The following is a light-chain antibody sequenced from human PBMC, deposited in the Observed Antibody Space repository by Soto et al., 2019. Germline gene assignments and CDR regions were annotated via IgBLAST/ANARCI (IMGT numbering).Light chain of an antibody. V-gene: IGLV2-14*01. CDR3: TSYTTANTLA. CDR2: DVN. CDR1: SRDIGAYIY. Sequence: QSALSQPASVSGSPGQSITISCTGTSRDIGAYIYVSWFQQYPGRAPKCMIYDVNNRPSGVSNRFSGSKSGNTASLTISGLQAEDEAVYFCTSYTTANTLALGGGTKLTVL. J-gene: IGLJ2*01.